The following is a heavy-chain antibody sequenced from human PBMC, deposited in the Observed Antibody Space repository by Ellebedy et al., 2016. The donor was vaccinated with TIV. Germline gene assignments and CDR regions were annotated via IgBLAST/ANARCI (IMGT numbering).Heavy chain of an antibody. CDR2: INSDGSST. V-gene: IGHV3-74*01. D-gene: IGHD3-22*01. J-gene: IGHJ4*02. CDR1: GFTFSSYW. CDR3: ERDVDSSGYYTVLY. Sequence: GESLKISCAASGFTFSSYWMHWVRQAPGKGLVWVSRINSDGSSTSYADSVKGRFTISRDNAKNTLYLQMNSLRAEDTAVYYCERDVDSSGYYTVLYWGQGTLVTVSS.